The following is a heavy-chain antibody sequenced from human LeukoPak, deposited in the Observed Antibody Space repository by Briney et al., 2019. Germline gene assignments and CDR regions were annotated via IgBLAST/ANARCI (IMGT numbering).Heavy chain of an antibody. D-gene: IGHD3-10*01. CDR3: ARVSGNIQIWPQPFGDGMDV. CDR2: ISGSGRST. J-gene: IGHJ6*02. Sequence: GGSLRLSCAASRFTFSSYVMGWVRQAPGKGLECVSAISGSGRSTYYADSEKGRFTISRDDSKNTLYLQMNILRAEDTAIYYCARVSGNIQIWPQPFGDGMDVWGQGTTVTVSS. CDR1: RFTFSSYV. V-gene: IGHV3-23*01.